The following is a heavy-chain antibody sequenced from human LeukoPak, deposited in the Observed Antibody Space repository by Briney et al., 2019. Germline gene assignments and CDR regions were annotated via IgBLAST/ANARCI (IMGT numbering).Heavy chain of an antibody. CDR2: FIPMFGIP. D-gene: IGHD3-22*01. CDR3: ASPYYYDSSGQTANSFDI. CDR1: GGTFNNYA. J-gene: IGHJ3*02. V-gene: IGHV1-69*04. Sequence: VASVKVSCKASGGTFNNYAINWVRQVPGQGLEWMGRFIPMFGIPNYAQKFEGRVTMTADKITSIAYMELSSLRSEDTAIYYCASPYYYDSSGQTANSFDIWGQGTMVTVSS.